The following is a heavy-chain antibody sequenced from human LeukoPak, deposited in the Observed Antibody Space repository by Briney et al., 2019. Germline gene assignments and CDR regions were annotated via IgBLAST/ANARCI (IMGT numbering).Heavy chain of an antibody. J-gene: IGHJ4*02. CDR3: ARGEGYSYGNY. CDR2: INPNNGGT. CDR1: GYTFTGYY. V-gene: IGHV1-2*02. Sequence: ASVKVSCKASGYTFTGYYMHWVRQAPGQGLEWMGWINPNNGGTNYAQKFQGRVTMTRDTSISTVYMELSRLRSDDTDVYYCARGEGYSYGNYWGQGTLVTVSS. D-gene: IGHD5-18*01.